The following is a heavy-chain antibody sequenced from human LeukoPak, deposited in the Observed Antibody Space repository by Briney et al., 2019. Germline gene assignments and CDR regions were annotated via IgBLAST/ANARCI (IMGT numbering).Heavy chain of an antibody. CDR2: ISYDGSNK. Sequence: GESLRLSCAASGFTFSSYGMHWVRQAPGKGLEWVAVISYDGSNKYYADSVKGRFTISRDNSKNTLYLQMNSLRAEDTAVYYCAKHGLGYYYDSSGRDAFDIWGQGTMVTVSS. J-gene: IGHJ3*02. CDR1: GFTFSSYG. CDR3: AKHGLGYYYDSSGRDAFDI. V-gene: IGHV3-30*18. D-gene: IGHD3-22*01.